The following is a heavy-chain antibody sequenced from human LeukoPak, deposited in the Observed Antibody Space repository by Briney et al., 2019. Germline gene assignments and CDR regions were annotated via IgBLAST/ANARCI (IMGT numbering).Heavy chain of an antibody. CDR2: ISSSSSYI. J-gene: IGHJ4*02. D-gene: IGHD4/OR15-4a*01. CDR1: GFTFSSYS. V-gene: IGHV3-21*01. CDR3: ARVPCRANFSRNCYFDY. Sequence: GGSLRLSCAASGFTFSSYSMNWVRQVPGKGLEWVSSISSSSSYIYYADSVKGRFTISRDNAKNSLYLQMNSLRAEDTAVYYCARVPCRANFSRNCYFDYWGQGTLVTVSS.